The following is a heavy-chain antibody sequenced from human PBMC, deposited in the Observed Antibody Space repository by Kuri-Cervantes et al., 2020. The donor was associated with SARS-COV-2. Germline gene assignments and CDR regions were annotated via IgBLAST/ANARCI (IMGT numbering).Heavy chain of an antibody. CDR3: ARGHYDFWSGYHTQYYFDY. V-gene: IGHV3-21*01. Sequence: GGSLRLSCVASGFTFSAYTLNWVRQAPGKGLEWVSSITRNSVYISYADSLKGRFTISRDNAKNSRYLQMNSLRAEDTAVYYCARGHYDFWSGYHTQYYFDYWGQETLVTVSS. CDR2: ITRNSVYI. CDR1: GFTFSAYT. D-gene: IGHD3-3*01. J-gene: IGHJ4*02.